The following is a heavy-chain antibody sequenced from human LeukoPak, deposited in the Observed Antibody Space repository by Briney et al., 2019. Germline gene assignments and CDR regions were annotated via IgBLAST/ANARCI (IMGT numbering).Heavy chain of an antibody. CDR2: ISGSGDNT. D-gene: IGHD3-22*01. V-gene: IGHV3-23*01. J-gene: IGHJ4*02. CDR1: GFTFTNYP. Sequence: PGGSLRLSCAASGFTFTNYPMIWVRQAPGKGLEWVSGISGSGDNTYYADSVKGRFTISRDNSKNTLYVQVNSLGTEDTAAYYCAKGSCYDSSGSFYFDYWGQGTLVTVSS. CDR3: AKGSCYDSSGSFYFDY.